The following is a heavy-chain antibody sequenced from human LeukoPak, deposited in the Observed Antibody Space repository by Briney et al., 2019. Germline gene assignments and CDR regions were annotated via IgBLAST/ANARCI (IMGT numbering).Heavy chain of an antibody. D-gene: IGHD6-13*01. J-gene: IGHJ5*02. CDR3: ARRAAGSWWFDP. CDR2: IDPSDSYT. Sequence: GESLRISCKGSGYSFTSYWISWVRQMPGKGLEWMGNIDPSDSYTNYSPSFQGHVTISADKSISTAYLQWSSLKASDTAMYYCARRAAGSWWFDPWGQGTLVTVSS. V-gene: IGHV5-10-1*01. CDR1: GYSFTSYW.